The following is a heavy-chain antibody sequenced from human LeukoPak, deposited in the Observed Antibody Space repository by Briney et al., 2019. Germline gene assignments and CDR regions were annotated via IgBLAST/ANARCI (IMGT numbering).Heavy chain of an antibody. CDR3: ARDGTGIWSSRDY. Sequence: PGGSLRLSCAASGFTFNSYWMSWVRQAPGKGLEWVANIKQDGREKYYVDSVRGRFTISRDNAKKLLYLQMNSLRAEDTAVYYCARDGTGIWSSRDYWGQGTLVTVSS. CDR2: IKQDGREK. CDR1: GFTFNSYW. V-gene: IGHV3-7*01. D-gene: IGHD1-1*01. J-gene: IGHJ4*02.